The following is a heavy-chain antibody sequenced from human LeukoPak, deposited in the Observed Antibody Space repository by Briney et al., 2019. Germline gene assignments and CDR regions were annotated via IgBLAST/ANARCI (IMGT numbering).Heavy chain of an antibody. CDR2: IYYSGST. Sequence: PSETLSLTCTVSGASISSYYWGWIRQPPGKGLEWIGSIYYSGSTYYNPSLKSRVTISVDTSKNQFSLKLSSVTAADTAVYYCARDPGGYCSGGSCYSSAFDIWGQGTMVTVSS. CDR3: ARDPGGYCSGGSCYSSAFDI. J-gene: IGHJ3*02. CDR1: GASISSYY. V-gene: IGHV4-39*07. D-gene: IGHD2-15*01.